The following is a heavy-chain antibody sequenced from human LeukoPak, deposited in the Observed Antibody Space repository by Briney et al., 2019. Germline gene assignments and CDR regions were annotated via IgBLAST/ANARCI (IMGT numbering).Heavy chain of an antibody. CDR3: ARPLDCNYGGTAFDI. CDR2: IDYSGSP. J-gene: IGHJ3*02. V-gene: IGHV4-39*01. CDR1: GGSVSNSNYC. D-gene: IGHD4-23*01. Sequence: PSETLSLTCTVSGGSVSNSNYCWGLIRQPPGKQLEWIGSIDYSGSPLYNPSLKSRVTISVDTSKNQFSLKLSSVTAADTAVYYCARPLDCNYGGTAFDIWGQGTMVTVSS.